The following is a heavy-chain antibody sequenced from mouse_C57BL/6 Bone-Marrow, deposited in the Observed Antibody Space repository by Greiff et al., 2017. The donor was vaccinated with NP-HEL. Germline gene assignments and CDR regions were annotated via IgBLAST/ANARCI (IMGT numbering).Heavy chain of an antibody. CDR1: GYTFTSYD. CDR3: ASLYYGNYKPAWFAY. CDR2: IYPRDGST. J-gene: IGHJ3*01. V-gene: IGHV1-85*01. Sequence: VKLQESGPELVKPGASVKLSCKASGYTFTSYDINWVKQRPGQGLEWIGWIYPRDGSTKYNEKFKGKATLTVDTSSSTAYMELHSLTSEDSAVYFCASLYYGNYKPAWFAYWGQGTLVTVSA. D-gene: IGHD2-1*01.